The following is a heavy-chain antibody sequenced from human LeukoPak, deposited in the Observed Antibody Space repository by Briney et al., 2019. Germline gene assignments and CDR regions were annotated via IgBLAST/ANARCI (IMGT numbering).Heavy chain of an antibody. CDR1: GYTFTSYA. J-gene: IGHJ5*02. CDR3: ARARRSGGITMIRGVKDRGWFDP. Sequence: ASVKVSCKASGYTFTSYAMHWVRQAPGQRLEWMGWSNAGNGNTKYSQEFQGRVTITRDTSASTAYMELSSLRAEDTAVYYCARARRSGGITMIRGVKDRGWFDPWGQGTLVTVSS. CDR2: SNAGNGNT. D-gene: IGHD3-10*01. V-gene: IGHV1-3*02.